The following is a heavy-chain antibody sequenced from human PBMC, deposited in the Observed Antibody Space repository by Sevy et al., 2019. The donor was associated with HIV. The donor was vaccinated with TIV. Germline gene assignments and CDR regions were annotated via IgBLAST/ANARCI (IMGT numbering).Heavy chain of an antibody. Sequence: GGSLRLSCAASGFTFSKYSMSWVRQPPGKGLEWVSTLSFGCGEINYADSVKGRCTISRDNSKSSVYLQMNNLGPEDTAVYYCAREGCTKPHDYWGQGTLVTVSS. J-gene: IGHJ4*02. CDR2: LSFGCGEI. CDR1: GFTFSKYS. V-gene: IGHV3-23*01. CDR3: AREGCTKPHDY. D-gene: IGHD2-8*01.